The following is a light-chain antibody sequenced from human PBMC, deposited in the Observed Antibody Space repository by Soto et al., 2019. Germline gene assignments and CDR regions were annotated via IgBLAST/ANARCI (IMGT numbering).Light chain of an antibody. CDR2: KAS. V-gene: IGKV1-5*03. CDR3: HQYNSYPYT. J-gene: IGKJ2*01. Sequence: DTQMTQSPSTLSASVGDRVTITCRASQNINNWLAWYQQKPGKAPKLLIYKASSLESGVPSRFSGSGSGTEFPLTISNLQPDDFATYYCHQYNSYPYTFGQGTKLEIK. CDR1: QNINNW.